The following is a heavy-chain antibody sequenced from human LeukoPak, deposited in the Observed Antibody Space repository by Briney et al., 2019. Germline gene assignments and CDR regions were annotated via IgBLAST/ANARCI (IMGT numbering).Heavy chain of an antibody. CDR3: ARDPIVVVPAARGEYIDWFDP. CDR1: GYTFTSYD. D-gene: IGHD2-2*01. CDR2: INPNSGGT. Sequence: ASVKVSCKASGYTFTSYDINWVRQATGQGLEWIGWINPNSGGTNYAQKFQGRVTMTRDTSISTAYMELSRLRSDDTAVYYCARDPIVVVPAARGEYIDWFDPWGQGTLVTVSS. V-gene: IGHV1-2*02. J-gene: IGHJ5*02.